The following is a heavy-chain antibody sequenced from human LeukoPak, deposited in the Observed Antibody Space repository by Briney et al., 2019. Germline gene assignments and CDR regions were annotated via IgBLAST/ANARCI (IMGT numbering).Heavy chain of an antibody. CDR3: ARAGVGGAFDI. CDR2: IHSDVSGT. CDR1: GFTFSIYW. V-gene: IGHV3-74*01. J-gene: IGHJ3*02. D-gene: IGHD3-16*01. Sequence: GGSLRLSCAASGFTFSIYWMHWVRQVPGKGLVWVSHIHSDVSGTSYADSVKGRFTISRDNAKNTVYLQRNSLRAEDTAVYYCARAGVGGAFDIWGQGTMVTVSS.